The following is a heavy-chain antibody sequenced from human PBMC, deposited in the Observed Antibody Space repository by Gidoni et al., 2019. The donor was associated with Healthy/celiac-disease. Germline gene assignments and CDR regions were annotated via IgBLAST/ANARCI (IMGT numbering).Heavy chain of an antibody. CDR2: ISSSSSTI. J-gene: IGHJ4*02. CDR1: GFTFSSYS. Sequence: EVQLVESGGGLVQPGGSLRLSCAASGFTFSSYSMNWVRQAPGKGLEWVSYISSSSSTIYYADSVKGRFTISRDNAKNSLYLQMNSLRDEDTAVYYCAGDVEREGIAAAGVISSLDYWGQGTLVTVSS. CDR3: AGDVEREGIAAAGVISSLDY. D-gene: IGHD6-13*01. V-gene: IGHV3-48*02.